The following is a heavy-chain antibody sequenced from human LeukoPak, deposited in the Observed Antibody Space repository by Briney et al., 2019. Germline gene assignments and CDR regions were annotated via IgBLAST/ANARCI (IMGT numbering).Heavy chain of an antibody. CDR2: ISTSSTYT. CDR1: GCTFSRYN. J-gene: IGHJ6*03. CDR3: AREAYMDV. Sequence: GGSLRLSCAASGCTFSRYNMNWVRQAPGKGLEWVSSISTSSTYTYYADSMKGRFTISRDNAKNSLYLQMNSLRAEDTAVYFCAREAYMDVWGKGTTVTVSS. V-gene: IGHV3-21*01.